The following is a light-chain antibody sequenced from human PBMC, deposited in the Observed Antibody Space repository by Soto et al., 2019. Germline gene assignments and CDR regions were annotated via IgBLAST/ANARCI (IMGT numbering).Light chain of an antibody. CDR1: QTISSF. CDR2: KAS. V-gene: IGKV1-5*03. CDR3: QHYNSYPEA. J-gene: IGKJ1*01. Sequence: DIEMTQSPSTLSGSVGDRVTITCRASQTISSFLAWYQQKPGKAPKLLSYKASTLKSGVPSRLRGGGSGTEFTLTISSLQPDDFATYYCQHYNSYPEAFGHGTKVDIK.